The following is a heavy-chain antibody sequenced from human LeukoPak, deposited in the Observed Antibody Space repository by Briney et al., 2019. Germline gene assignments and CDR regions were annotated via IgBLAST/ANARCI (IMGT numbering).Heavy chain of an antibody. D-gene: IGHD6-19*01. CDR1: GGSLSSSSYY. V-gene: IGHV4-39*01. Sequence: PSDTLSLTCTVSGGSLSSSSYYWRWIRQPPGKGLEGIANIYYSGSTYYNPSLKSRVTISVDTSKNQFSLKLNSVTAADTAVYYCARHLPHSSVNKRGPDYWGQGTLVTVSS. CDR2: IYYSGST. CDR3: ARHLPHSSVNKRGPDY. J-gene: IGHJ4*02.